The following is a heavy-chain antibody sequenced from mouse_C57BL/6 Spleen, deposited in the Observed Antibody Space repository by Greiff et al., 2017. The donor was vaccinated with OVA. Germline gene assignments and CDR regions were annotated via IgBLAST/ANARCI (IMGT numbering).Heavy chain of an antibody. CDR2: IRNKANGYTT. CDR1: GFTFTDYY. J-gene: IGHJ2*01. V-gene: IGHV7-3*01. CDR3: ARWETGTLDY. D-gene: IGHD4-1*01. Sequence: EVKLVESGGGLVQPGGSLSLSCAASGFTFTDYYMSWVRQPPGKALEWLGFIRNKANGYTTEYSASVKGRFTISRDNSQSILYLQLNALRAEDSATYYCARWETGTLDYWGQGTTLTVSS.